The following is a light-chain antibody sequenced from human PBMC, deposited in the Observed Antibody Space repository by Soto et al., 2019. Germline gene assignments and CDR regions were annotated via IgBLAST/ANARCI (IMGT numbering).Light chain of an antibody. V-gene: IGKV1-16*02. CDR2: AAS. J-gene: IGKJ2*03. CDR3: QHYNRYHYS. Sequence: DIQMTQSPSSLSSSVGDRVTITCRASQGLSNYLAWFQQNPGKAPQSLIYAASSVQSGLPSKFRGSGSGTDSALSVTRLKPEVLATYYCQHYNRYHYSIVQGTNLEIK. CDR1: QGLSNY.